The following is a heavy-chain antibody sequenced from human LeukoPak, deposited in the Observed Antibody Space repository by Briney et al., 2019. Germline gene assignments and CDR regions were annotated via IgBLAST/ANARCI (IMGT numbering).Heavy chain of an antibody. D-gene: IGHD4-11*01. CDR3: ARGGGGSNYDWFDP. CDR1: GGSISSSSYY. Sequence: SETLSLTCTVSGGSISSSSYYWGWIRQPPGKGLEWIGEINHSGSTNYNPSLKSRVTISVDTSKNQFSLKLSSVTAADTAVYYCARGGGGSNYDWFDPWGQGTLVTVSS. CDR2: INHSGST. J-gene: IGHJ5*02. V-gene: IGHV4-39*07.